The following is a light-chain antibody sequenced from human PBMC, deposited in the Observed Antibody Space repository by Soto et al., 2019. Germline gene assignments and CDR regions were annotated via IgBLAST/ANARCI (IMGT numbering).Light chain of an antibody. Sequence: DIQMTQSPSSLSASVGDRVTVTCRASQSITTYLNWYQQKPGKAPKLLIYAASSLQSGVPSRFSGCGSGTDFTLTITSLQPEDFATYIYQLSYGTPWTFGQGNKLEIK. CDR2: AAS. CDR3: QLSYGTPWT. J-gene: IGKJ1*01. V-gene: IGKV1-39*01. CDR1: QSITTY.